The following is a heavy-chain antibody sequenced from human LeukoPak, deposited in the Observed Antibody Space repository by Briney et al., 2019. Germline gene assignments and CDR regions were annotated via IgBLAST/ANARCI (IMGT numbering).Heavy chain of an antibody. CDR3: ASGTVTTLDY. CDR2: ISAYNGNT. CDR1: GYTFTSYG. V-gene: IGHV1-18*01. J-gene: IGHJ4*02. D-gene: IGHD4-17*01. Sequence: GASVKVSCKATGYTFTSYGISWVRQAPGQGLEWMGWISAYNGNTNYAQKLQGRVAMTTDKSTSTAYMELRSLRSDDPAVYYCASGTVTTLDYWGQGTLVTVSS.